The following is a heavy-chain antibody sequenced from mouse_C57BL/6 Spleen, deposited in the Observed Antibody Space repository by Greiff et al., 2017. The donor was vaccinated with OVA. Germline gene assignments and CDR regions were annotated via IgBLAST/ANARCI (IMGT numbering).Heavy chain of an antibody. J-gene: IGHJ4*01. CDR3: AREYYYGSSYHYYAMDY. CDR2: IYPRSGNT. CDR1: GYTFTSYC. V-gene: IGHV1-81*01. D-gene: IGHD1-1*01. Sequence: QVQLQQSGAELARPGASVTLSCKASGYTFTSYCISWVKQRPGQGLEWIGEIYPRSGNTYYNEKFKGKATLTADKSSSTAYMELRSLTSEDSAVYFCAREYYYGSSYHYYAMDYWGQGTSVTVSS.